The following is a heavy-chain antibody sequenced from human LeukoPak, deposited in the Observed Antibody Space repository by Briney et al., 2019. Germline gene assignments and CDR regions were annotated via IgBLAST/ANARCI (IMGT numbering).Heavy chain of an antibody. CDR3: ARDPDDAFDI. V-gene: IGHV4-4*02. CDR1: GGSISSNNW. D-gene: IGHD1-14*01. J-gene: IGHJ3*02. Sequence: PSGTLSLTCAVSGGSISSNNWWGWVRQPPGKGLEWIGYIYYSGSTNYNPSLKSRVTISVDTSKNQFSLKLSSVTAADTAVYYCARDPDDAFDIWGQGTMVTVSS. CDR2: IYYSGST.